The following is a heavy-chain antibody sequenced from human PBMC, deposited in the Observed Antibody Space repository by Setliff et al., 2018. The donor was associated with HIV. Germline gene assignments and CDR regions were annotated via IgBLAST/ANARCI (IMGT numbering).Heavy chain of an antibody. CDR2: IYHSEST. CDR1: GYSISSGYY. D-gene: IGHD6-13*01. CDR3: ARIGSGWSVGWFDP. J-gene: IGHJ5*02. Sequence: PSETLSLTCAVSGYSISSGYYWGWIRQPPGKGLEWIGSIYHSESTYYNPSLKSRVTISVDTSKNQFSLKLSSVTAADTAVYYCARIGSGWSVGWFDPWGQGTLVTVSS. V-gene: IGHV4-38-2*01.